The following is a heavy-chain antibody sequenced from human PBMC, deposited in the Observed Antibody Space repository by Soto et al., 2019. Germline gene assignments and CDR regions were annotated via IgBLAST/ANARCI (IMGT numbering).Heavy chain of an antibody. Sequence: PGGSLRLSCAASGFTFSSYAMSWVRQAPGQGLEWVSAISGSGGSTYYADSVKGRFTIFRDNSKNTLYLQMNSLRAEDTAVYYCAKSIAEVGPNLPIDPWGQGTLVTVSS. V-gene: IGHV3-23*01. CDR3: AKSIAEVGPNLPIDP. J-gene: IGHJ5*02. CDR1: GFTFSSYA. CDR2: ISGSGGST. D-gene: IGHD2-8*01.